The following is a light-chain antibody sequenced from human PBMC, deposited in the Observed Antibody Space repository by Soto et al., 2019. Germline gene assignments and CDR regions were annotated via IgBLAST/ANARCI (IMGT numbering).Light chain of an antibody. Sequence: EIVLTQSPGTLSLSPGERATLSCRASQNVDTKYLAWYQFKPGQAPRIIIFGASGRATGIPDRFSGSRSETEFTLTISSLQPDDFATYYCQQYKGTFGQGTKVDIK. CDR2: GAS. V-gene: IGKV3-20*01. J-gene: IGKJ1*01. CDR1: QNVDTKY. CDR3: QQYKGT.